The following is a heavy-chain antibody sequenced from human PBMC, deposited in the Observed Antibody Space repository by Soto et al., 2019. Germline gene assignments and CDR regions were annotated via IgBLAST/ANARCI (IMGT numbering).Heavy chain of an antibody. D-gene: IGHD3-22*01. CDR1: GGSISSGGYY. CDR2: IYYSGST. J-gene: IGHJ3*02. Sequence: SETLSLTCTVSGGSISSGGYYWSWIRQHPGKGLEWIGYIYYSGSTYYNPSLKSRVTISVDTSKNQFSLKLSSVTAADTAVYYCARAVGVYYDSRGHAFDIWGQGTMVTVSS. CDR3: ARAVGVYYDSRGHAFDI. V-gene: IGHV4-31*03.